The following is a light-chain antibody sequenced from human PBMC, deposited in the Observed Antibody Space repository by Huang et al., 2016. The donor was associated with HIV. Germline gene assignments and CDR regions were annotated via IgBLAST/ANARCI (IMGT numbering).Light chain of an antibody. CDR2: GAS. J-gene: IGKJ1*01. CDR1: QSVSSSY. V-gene: IGKV3-20*01. Sequence: EIVLTQSPGTLSLSPGERATLSCRASQSVSSSYLAWYQQNPGQAPRLLFYGASSRATGIPDRFSGSGSGTDFTLTISRLEPEDFAVYYCQQYDSSPWTFGQGTKVEIK. CDR3: QQYDSSPWT.